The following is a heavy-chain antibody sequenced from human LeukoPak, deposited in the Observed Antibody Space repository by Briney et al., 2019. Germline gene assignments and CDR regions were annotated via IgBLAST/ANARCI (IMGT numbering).Heavy chain of an antibody. CDR1: GFTFSSYA. V-gene: IGHV3-23*01. J-gene: IGHJ4*02. Sequence: GGSLRLSCAASGFTFSSYAMSWVRQAPGKGLEWVSAISGSGGSTYYADSVKGRFTISRDNSKNTLYLQMNSLRAEDTAVYYCAKGRYCSGGSGYSYYFDYWGQGTLVTVSS. CDR3: AKGRYCSGGSGYSYYFDY. CDR2: ISGSGGST. D-gene: IGHD2-15*01.